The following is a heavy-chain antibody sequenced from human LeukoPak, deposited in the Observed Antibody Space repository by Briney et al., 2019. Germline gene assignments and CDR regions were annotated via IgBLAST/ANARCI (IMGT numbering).Heavy chain of an antibody. V-gene: IGHV1-69*01. CDR2: IIPIFGTA. Sequence: SVKVSCKASGGTFSSYAISWVRQAPGQGLEWMGGIIPIFGTANYAQKFQGRVTITADESTSTAYMELSSLRSEDTAVYYCARGTRLGELSSFDYCGQGTLVTVSS. J-gene: IGHJ4*02. D-gene: IGHD3-16*02. CDR3: ARGTRLGELSSFDY. CDR1: GGTFSSYA.